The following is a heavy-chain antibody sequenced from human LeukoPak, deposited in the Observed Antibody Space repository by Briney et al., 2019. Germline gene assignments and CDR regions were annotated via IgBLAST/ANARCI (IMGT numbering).Heavy chain of an antibody. J-gene: IGHJ1*01. D-gene: IGHD4-11*01. CDR2: INPNGGGT. CDR3: ARVFSNYANTAEYFQH. CDR1: GYTFSAFY. V-gene: IGHV1-2*02. Sequence: GASVKVSCKTSGYTFSAFYIHWVRQAPGQGLEWMGWINPNGGGTNYAQKFQGRVTMTRDKSSSTAYMELSSLTSDDTAVFYCARVFSNYANTAEYFQHWGQGTLVSVSS.